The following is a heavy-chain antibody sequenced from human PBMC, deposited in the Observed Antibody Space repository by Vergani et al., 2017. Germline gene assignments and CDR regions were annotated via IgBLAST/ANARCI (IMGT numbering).Heavy chain of an antibody. Sequence: QVQLVQSGAEVKKPGSSVKVSCKASGGTFSSYAISWVRQAPGQGLEWMGGIIPIFGTANYAQKFQGRVTITADESTGTAYMELSSLRSEDTAVYYCAREASGFGEPPALRYYYYYMDVWGKGTTVTVSS. CDR3: AREASGFGEPPALRYYYYYMDV. D-gene: IGHD3-10*01. CDR2: IIPIFGTA. V-gene: IGHV1-69*01. CDR1: GGTFSSYA. J-gene: IGHJ6*03.